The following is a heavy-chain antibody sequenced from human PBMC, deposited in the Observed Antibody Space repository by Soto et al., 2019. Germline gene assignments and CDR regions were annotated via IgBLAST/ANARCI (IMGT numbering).Heavy chain of an antibody. CDR1: GYTFTSYG. V-gene: IGHV1-18*01. D-gene: IGHD3-16*02. CDR3: ARTVPQYDYVWGSYRPNWFDP. J-gene: IGHJ5*02. CDR2: ISAYNGNT. Sequence: GASVKVSCKASGYTFTSYGISWVRQAPGQGLEWMGWISAYNGNTNYAQKLQGRVTMTTDTSTSTAYMELRSLRSDDTAVYYCARTVPQYDYVWGSYRPNWFDPWGQGTLVTVSS.